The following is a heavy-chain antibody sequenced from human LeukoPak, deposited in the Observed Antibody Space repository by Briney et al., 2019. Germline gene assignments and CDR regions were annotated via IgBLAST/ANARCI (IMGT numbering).Heavy chain of an antibody. CDR3: ARDLRWGDGYNYPTGY. J-gene: IGHJ4*02. V-gene: IGHV3-11*04. Sequence: GGSLRLSCAASGFTFRDYYMSWIRQAPGKGLEWVSYISSSGSTIYYADSVKGRFTISRDNAKNSLYLQMNSLRAEDTAVYYCARDLRWGDGYNYPTGYWGQGTLVTVSS. CDR1: GFTFRDYY. D-gene: IGHD5-24*01. CDR2: ISSSGSTI.